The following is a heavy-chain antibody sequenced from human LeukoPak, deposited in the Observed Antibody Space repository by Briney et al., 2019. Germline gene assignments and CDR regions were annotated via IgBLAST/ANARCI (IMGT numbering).Heavy chain of an antibody. CDR1: GFTFSSYS. Sequence: GGSLRLSCAASGFTFSSYSMNWVRQAPGKGLEWVAVISYDGSNKYYADSVKGRFTISRDNSKNTLYLQMNSLRAEDTAVYYCARGWTIAVAGQGAFDIWGQGTMVTVSS. D-gene: IGHD6-19*01. CDR3: ARGWTIAVAGQGAFDI. V-gene: IGHV3-30*03. CDR2: ISYDGSNK. J-gene: IGHJ3*02.